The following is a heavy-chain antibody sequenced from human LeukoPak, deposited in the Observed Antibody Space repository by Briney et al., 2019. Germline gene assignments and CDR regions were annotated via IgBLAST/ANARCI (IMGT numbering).Heavy chain of an antibody. J-gene: IGHJ5*02. CDR2: INPSGVST. V-gene: IGHV1-46*01. Sequence: ASVKVSCKASGYTFTSYYMHWVRQAPGQGLEGMGIINPSGVSTSYAQKFQGRVTMTRDMSTSTVYMELSSLRSEDTAVYYCARESGPGLRFLEWLGLENWFDPWGQGTLVTVSS. CDR3: ARESGPGLRFLEWLGLENWFDP. CDR1: GYTFTSYY. D-gene: IGHD3-3*01.